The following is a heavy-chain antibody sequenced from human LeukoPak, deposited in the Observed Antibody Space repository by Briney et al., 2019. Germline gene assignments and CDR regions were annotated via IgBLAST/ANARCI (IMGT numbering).Heavy chain of an antibody. Sequence: SETLSLTCTVSGGSISSYYWNWIRQPPGQGLEWIGYITGNIYYSGSTNYNPSLKSRVTISVDTSKNQCSLKLSSVTAADAAVYYCARDSRDYGSGSYWDVWGQGTTVTVSS. V-gene: IGHV4-59*01. CDR1: GGSISSYY. D-gene: IGHD3-10*01. CDR2: ITGNIYYSGST. J-gene: IGHJ6*02. CDR3: ARDSRDYGSGSYWDV.